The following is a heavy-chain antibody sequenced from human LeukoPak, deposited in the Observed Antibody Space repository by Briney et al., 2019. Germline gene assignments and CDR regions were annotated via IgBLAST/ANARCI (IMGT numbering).Heavy chain of an antibody. Sequence: SVKVSCKASGGTFSSYAISWVRQAPGQGLEWMGRIVPILGIANYAQKFQGRVTITADKSTSTAYMELSSLRSEDTAVYYCASALYYYDSSGYSLGYWGQGTLVTVSS. V-gene: IGHV1-69*04. J-gene: IGHJ4*02. CDR1: GGTFSSYA. CDR2: IVPILGIA. D-gene: IGHD3-22*01. CDR3: ASALYYYDSSGYSLGY.